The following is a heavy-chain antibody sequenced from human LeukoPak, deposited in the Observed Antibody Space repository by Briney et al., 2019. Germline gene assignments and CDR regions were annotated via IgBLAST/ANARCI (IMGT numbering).Heavy chain of an antibody. J-gene: IGHJ4*02. CDR2: ISGSGGST. CDR3: AKVGPAHSSSWYVDY. D-gene: IGHD6-13*01. Sequence: PGGSLRLSCVASGFTFGDHAMSWVRQAPGKGLEWVSAISGSGGSTYYADSVKGRFTISRDNSKNTLYLQMNSLRAEDTAVYYCAKVGPAHSSSWYVDYWGQGTLVTVSS. V-gene: IGHV3-23*01. CDR1: GFTFGDHA.